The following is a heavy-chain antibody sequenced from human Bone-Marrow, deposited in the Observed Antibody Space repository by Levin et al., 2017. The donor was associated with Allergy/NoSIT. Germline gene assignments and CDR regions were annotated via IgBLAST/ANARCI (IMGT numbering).Heavy chain of an antibody. D-gene: IGHD3-16*01. Sequence: SETLSLTCTVSGGSISSFYWSWIRQPPGKNLEWIGYIYYSGSTYYNPSLKSRVTISVDTSKNQLSLRRRSVTAATTDVYYCASHHANYDYAWGPDACDTWGQGTLVTVSS. CDR3: ASHHANYDYAWGPDACDT. V-gene: IGHV4-59*08. CDR1: GGSISSFY. CDR2: IYYSGST. J-gene: IGHJ5*02.